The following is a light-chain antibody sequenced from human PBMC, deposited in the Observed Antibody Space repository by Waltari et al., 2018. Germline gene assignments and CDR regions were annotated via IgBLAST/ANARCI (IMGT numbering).Light chain of an antibody. Sequence: QSALTQPRSVSGSPGQSVTISCTGTSSDVGGYNYDSWYQHHPGNAPKLIIYDVSKRPSGVPDRFSGSKSGNTASLTISGLQAEDEADYYCCSYAGSYTFVVFGGGTKVTVL. J-gene: IGLJ2*01. V-gene: IGLV2-11*01. CDR2: DVS. CDR3: CSYAGSYTFVV. CDR1: SSDVGGYNY.